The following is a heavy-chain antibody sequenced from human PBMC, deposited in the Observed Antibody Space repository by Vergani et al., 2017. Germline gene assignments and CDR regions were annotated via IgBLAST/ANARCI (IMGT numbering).Heavy chain of an antibody. CDR3: ARSQGDYWYFDL. D-gene: IGHD2-21*01. V-gene: IGHV4-38-2*01. J-gene: IGHJ2*01. Sequence: QVRLEESGPGLVKPSETLSLTCSVSGYSIGSGFYWAWIRQSPGEGLQWLTSIHNRGTTYHNPSLKSRVSVSLDTSKNRFSLNLTSVTATDTAVYYCARSQGDYWYFDLWGPGSLVTVSS. CDR2: IHNRGTT. CDR1: GYSIGSGFY.